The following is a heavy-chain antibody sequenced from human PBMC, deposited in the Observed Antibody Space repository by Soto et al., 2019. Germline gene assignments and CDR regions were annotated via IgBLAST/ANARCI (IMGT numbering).Heavy chain of an antibody. V-gene: IGHV4-39*01. Sequence: SETLSLTCTVSGGSISSSSYYWGWIRQPPGKGLEWIGNIYYSGSTYYNPSLKSRVTISVDTSKNQFSLKLSSVTAADTAVYYCARPIHYDFWSPLYSRDYYYGMDVWGQGTTVTVSS. D-gene: IGHD3-3*01. CDR3: ARPIHYDFWSPLYSRDYYYGMDV. CDR1: GGSISSSSYY. J-gene: IGHJ6*02. CDR2: IYYSGST.